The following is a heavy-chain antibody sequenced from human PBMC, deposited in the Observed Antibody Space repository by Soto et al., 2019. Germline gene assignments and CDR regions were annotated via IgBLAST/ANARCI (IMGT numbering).Heavy chain of an antibody. Sequence: GGSLRLSCAASGFTFSSYSMNWVRQAPGKGLEWVSSISSSSSYIYYADSVKGRFTISRDNAKNSLYLQMNSLRAEDTAVYYCARDREEYCSSTSCYNYYGMDVWGQGTTVTVSS. V-gene: IGHV3-21*01. J-gene: IGHJ6*02. CDR2: ISSSSSYI. D-gene: IGHD2-2*02. CDR1: GFTFSSYS. CDR3: ARDREEYCSSTSCYNYYGMDV.